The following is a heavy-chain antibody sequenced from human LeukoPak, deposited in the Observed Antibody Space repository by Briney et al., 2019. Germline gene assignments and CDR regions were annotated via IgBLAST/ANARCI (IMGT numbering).Heavy chain of an antibody. CDR2: IYHSGST. D-gene: IGHD3-10*01. J-gene: IGHJ1*01. Sequence: SETLSLTCAVSGGSISSGGYSWSWIRQPPGKGLEWIGYIYHSGSTYYNPSLKSRVTISVDRSKNQFSLKLSSVTAADTAVYYCASGLSEYFQHWGQGTLVTVSS. V-gene: IGHV4-30-2*01. CDR3: ASGLSEYFQH. CDR1: GGSISSGGYS.